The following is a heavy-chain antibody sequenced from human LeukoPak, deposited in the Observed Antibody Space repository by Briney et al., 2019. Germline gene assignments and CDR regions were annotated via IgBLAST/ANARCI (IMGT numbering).Heavy chain of an antibody. CDR3: ARDPGFFYYGMDV. CDR1: GGTFSSYA. CDR2: IIPILGMA. Sequence: SVKVSCKASGGTFSSYAISWVRQAPGQGLEWMGRIIPILGMANYAQKFQGRVTITADKSTSTAYMELSSLRSEDTAVYYCARDPGFFYYGMDVWGQGTTVTVSS. D-gene: IGHD3-10*01. J-gene: IGHJ6*02. V-gene: IGHV1-69*04.